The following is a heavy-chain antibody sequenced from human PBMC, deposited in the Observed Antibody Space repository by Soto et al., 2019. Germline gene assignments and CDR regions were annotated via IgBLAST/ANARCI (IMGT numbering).Heavy chain of an antibody. D-gene: IGHD3-22*01. CDR3: VIRPGRDFYPRHSSGYYRDAFDI. V-gene: IGHV1-18*01. J-gene: IGHJ3*02. CDR1: GYTFTSYG. CDR2: ISAYNGNT. Sequence: QVQLVQSGAEVKKPGASVKVSCKASGYTFTSYGISWVRQAPGQGLEWMGWISAYNGNTNYAQKLQGRVTMTTDTSTSTAYSEVRSLRSADTAVYYCVIRPGRDFYPRHSSGYYRDAFDIWGQGTMVTVSS.